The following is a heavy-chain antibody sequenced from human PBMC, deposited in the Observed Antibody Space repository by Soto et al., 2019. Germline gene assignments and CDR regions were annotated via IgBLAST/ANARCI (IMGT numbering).Heavy chain of an antibody. D-gene: IGHD2-21*02. CDR3: ARADRTLVTSYSLDV. CDR2: INHSGTI. J-gene: IGHJ6*02. CDR1: GGSFSGYY. V-gene: IGHV4-34*01. Sequence: SETLSLTCAVYGGSFSGYYWTWIRQPPGKGLEWIGEINHSGTINFNPSLKSRLTISLDTSKKHFSLKLSSVTDADTAAYYCARADRTLVTSYSLDVWGQGTTVTVS.